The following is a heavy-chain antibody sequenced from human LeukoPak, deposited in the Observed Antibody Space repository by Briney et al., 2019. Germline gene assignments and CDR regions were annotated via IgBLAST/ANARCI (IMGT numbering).Heavy chain of an antibody. CDR3: ARGGFKYPEQYMDV. J-gene: IGHJ6*02. CDR1: GYTFTSYD. CDR2: MNPNSGNT. V-gene: IGHV1-8*01. D-gene: IGHD2-2*01. Sequence: ASVKVSCKASGYTFTSYDINWVRQATGQGLEWMGWMNPNSGNTGYAQKFQGRVTMTRNTSISTAYMELSSLRSEDTAVYYCARGGFKYPEQYMDVWGQGTTVTVSS.